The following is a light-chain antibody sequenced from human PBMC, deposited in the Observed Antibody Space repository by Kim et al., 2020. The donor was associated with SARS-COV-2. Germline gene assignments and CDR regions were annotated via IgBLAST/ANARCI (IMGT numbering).Light chain of an antibody. CDR1: QDISNY. V-gene: IGKV1-33*01. Sequence: ASVGERVTITWQERQDISNYLNWDQQKQEKAPKLLIYDASNLETRVPSRCSGNGSETDFTFTISSLQPEDNATYYCQQYDNLPLTFGGETKVDIK. J-gene: IGKJ4*01. CDR3: QQYDNLPLT. CDR2: DAS.